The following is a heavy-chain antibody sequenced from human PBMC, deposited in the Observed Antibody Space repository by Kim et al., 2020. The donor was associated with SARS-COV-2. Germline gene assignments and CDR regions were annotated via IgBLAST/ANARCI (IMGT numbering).Heavy chain of an antibody. Sequence: GGSLRLSCASSGFTFSSYWMHWVRQAPGKGLVWVSRINSDGSSTSYADSVKGRFTISRDNAKNTLYLQMNSLRAEDTAVYYCAKVGTSYYYYGMDVWGQGTTVTVSS. J-gene: IGHJ6*02. CDR2: INSDGSST. CDR3: AKVGTSYYYYGMDV. V-gene: IGHV3-74*01. D-gene: IGHD2-21*02. CDR1: GFTFSSYW.